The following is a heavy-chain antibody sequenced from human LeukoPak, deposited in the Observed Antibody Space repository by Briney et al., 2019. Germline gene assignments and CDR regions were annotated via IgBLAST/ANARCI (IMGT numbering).Heavy chain of an antibody. Sequence: GGSLRLSCAASGFTFSSYGMHWVRQAPGKGLEWVAVISYDGSNKYYADSVKGRFTISRDNSKNTLFLQMDSLKADDTAVYYCVTRGGSGSYYRWAFAYWGQGTLVTVSS. CDR3: VTRGGSGSYYRWAFAY. V-gene: IGHV3-30*03. CDR1: GFTFSSYG. J-gene: IGHJ4*02. CDR2: ISYDGSNK. D-gene: IGHD3-10*01.